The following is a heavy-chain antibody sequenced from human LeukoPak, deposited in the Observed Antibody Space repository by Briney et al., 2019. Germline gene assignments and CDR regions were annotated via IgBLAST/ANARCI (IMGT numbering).Heavy chain of an antibody. J-gene: IGHJ4*02. Sequence: PGGSLRLSCAASGFTFSTYGPHWVRQAPGKGLEWVALISYNGNVKYYADSVEGRFTISRDNSKNMLYLQMNSLRIEDTAVYYCLTEDTPTVFDYWGQGALVTVSS. CDR3: LTEDTPTVFDY. D-gene: IGHD5-18*01. CDR2: ISYNGNVK. CDR1: GFTFSTYG. V-gene: IGHV3-30*03.